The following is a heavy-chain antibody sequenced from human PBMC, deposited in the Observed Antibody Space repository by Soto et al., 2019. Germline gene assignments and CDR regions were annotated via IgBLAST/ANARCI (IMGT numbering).Heavy chain of an antibody. D-gene: IGHD2-15*01. V-gene: IGHV2-5*02. J-gene: IGHJ4*02. Sequence: KTGSTLLHPTQPLTLTCTLSGFSRTASGARVGWLRPPPGKALEWLALIYWDDGKRYSPSLKNRLTVTKDTLRNQVVLTMTNKDSADTGTYSCAQCEYSSDGCSLFDYWEQGTRVSVAS. CDR2: IYWDDGK. CDR1: GFSRTASGAR. CDR3: AQCEYSSDGCSLFDY.